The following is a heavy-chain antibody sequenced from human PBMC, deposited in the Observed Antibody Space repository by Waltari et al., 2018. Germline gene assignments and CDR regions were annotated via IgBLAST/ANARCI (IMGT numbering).Heavy chain of an antibody. D-gene: IGHD3-22*01. V-gene: IGHV1-69*05. CDR2: IIPIFGTA. CDR1: GSTLTELS. CDR3: ARGKEVITTLNYYYGMDV. J-gene: IGHJ6*02. Sequence: QVQLVQSGAEVKKPVPSVKVSCKVSGSTLTELSMHWVRQAPGHGREWMGGIIPIFGTANYAQKFQGRVTITTDDSTSTAYMELSSLRSEDTAVYYCARGKEVITTLNYYYGMDVWGQGTTVTVSS.